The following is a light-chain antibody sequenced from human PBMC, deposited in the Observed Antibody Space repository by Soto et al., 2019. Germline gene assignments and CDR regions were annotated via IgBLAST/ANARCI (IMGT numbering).Light chain of an antibody. CDR2: GAS. V-gene: IGKV3-20*01. CDR1: QSVSSSY. Sequence: EIVLTQSPGTLSLSPGEIATLSCRASQSVSSSYLAWYQQKPGQAPRLLIYGASSRATGIPDRFSGSGSGTDFTLTISRLEPEDFALYYCQQYGYSPITFGQGTRLEIK. J-gene: IGKJ5*01. CDR3: QQYGYSPIT.